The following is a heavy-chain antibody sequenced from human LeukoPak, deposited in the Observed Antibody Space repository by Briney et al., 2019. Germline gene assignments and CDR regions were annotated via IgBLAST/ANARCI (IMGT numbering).Heavy chain of an antibody. Sequence: GGSLRLSCAPPGFTFSSYWMSRVRQAPGKGLEWVANIKQDGSEKYYVDSVKGRFTISRDNAKNSLYLQMTSLRAEDTAVSDCARRTVTTSVCFDTWGQGTLVTVSS. CDR3: ARRTVTTSVCFDT. CDR2: IKQDGSEK. V-gene: IGHV3-7*01. CDR1: GFTFSSYW. J-gene: IGHJ4*02. D-gene: IGHD4-17*01.